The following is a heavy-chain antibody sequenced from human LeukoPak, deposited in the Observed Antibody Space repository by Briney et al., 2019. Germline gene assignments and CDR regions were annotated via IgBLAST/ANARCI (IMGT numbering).Heavy chain of an antibody. CDR1: GFTFSSNA. Sequence: GGSLRLSCVASGFTFSSNAMTWVRQAPGKGLECVSAITAAGDTTFYADSVRGRFTTSRDNSKNTLYLQLNNLRAEDTALYYCAKAFGTNGYYQLPIDFWGQGTLVTVSA. CDR3: AKAFGTNGYYQLPIDF. V-gene: IGHV3-23*01. D-gene: IGHD3-22*01. J-gene: IGHJ4*02. CDR2: ITAAGDTT.